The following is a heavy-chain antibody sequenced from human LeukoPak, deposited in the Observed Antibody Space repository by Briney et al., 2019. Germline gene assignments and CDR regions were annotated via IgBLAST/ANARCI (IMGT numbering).Heavy chain of an antibody. CDR1: GGSISSSNW. CDR3: AGGSGYAQYFQH. D-gene: IGHD3-22*01. CDR2: IYHSGST. Sequence: SETLSLTCAVSGGSISSSNWWSWVRQPPGKGLEWIGEIYHSGSTNYNPSLKSRVTISVDKSKNQFSLKLSSVTAVDTAVYYCAGGSGYAQYFQHWGQGTLVTVSS. J-gene: IGHJ1*01. V-gene: IGHV4-4*02.